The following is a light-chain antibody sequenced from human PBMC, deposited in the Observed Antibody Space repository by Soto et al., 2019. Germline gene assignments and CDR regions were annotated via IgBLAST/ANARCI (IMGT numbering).Light chain of an antibody. CDR1: QSVNNN. V-gene: IGKV3-15*01. CDR2: RAS. Sequence: EILMSQSPATLSVSPGHRATLSYKASQSVNNNLAWYQQKPGQAPRLLIYRASTGATGTAARFSGSGSGTEFTLTFSSRQSEDFAVYYCQQYYTCPRTCDQGTKVDI. J-gene: IGKJ1*01. CDR3: QQYYTCPRT.